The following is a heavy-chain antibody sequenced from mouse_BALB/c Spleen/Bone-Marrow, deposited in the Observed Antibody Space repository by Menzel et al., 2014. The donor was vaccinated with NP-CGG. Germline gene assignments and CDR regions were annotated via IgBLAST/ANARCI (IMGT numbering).Heavy chain of an antibody. V-gene: IGHV14-3*02. D-gene: IGHD4-1*01. J-gene: IGHJ4*01. CDR1: GFNIKDTY. CDR2: IDPANGNT. CDR3: ARWEYYAMGY. Sequence: DVHLVESGAELVKPGASVKLSCTAPGFNIKDTYMHWVKQRPEQGLEWIGRIDPANGNTKYDPKFQGKATITADTSSNTAYLQLSSLTSEDTAVYYCARWEYYAMGYWGQGTSVTVSS.